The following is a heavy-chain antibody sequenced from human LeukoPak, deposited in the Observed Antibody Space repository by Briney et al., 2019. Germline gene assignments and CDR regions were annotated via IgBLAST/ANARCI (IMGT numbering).Heavy chain of an antibody. D-gene: IGHD4-17*01. CDR1: GGSISSYY. CDR3: ARGVPYGDYDLLWAFDI. Sequence: SETLSLTYTVSGGSISSYYWSWIRQPPGKGLEWIGYIYYSGSTNYNPSLKSRVTISVDTSKNQFSLKLSSVTAADTAVYYCARGVPYGDYDLLWAFDIWGQGTMVTVSS. CDR2: IYYSGST. J-gene: IGHJ3*02. V-gene: IGHV4-59*01.